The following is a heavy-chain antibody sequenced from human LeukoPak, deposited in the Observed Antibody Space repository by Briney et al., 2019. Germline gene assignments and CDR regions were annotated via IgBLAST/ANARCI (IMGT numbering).Heavy chain of an antibody. Sequence: SETLSLTCTVSGGSFSDYYWSFIRQPPGKGLEWIGYIYHNGNSDFNPSLKSRVTISVDTSKNQFSLGMSSVTAADTAVYFCAGQAYSSGWLDNWGPGTLVTVSS. D-gene: IGHD6-19*01. CDR2: IYHNGNS. J-gene: IGHJ4*02. CDR1: GGSFSDYY. CDR3: AGQAYSSGWLDN. V-gene: IGHV4-59*01.